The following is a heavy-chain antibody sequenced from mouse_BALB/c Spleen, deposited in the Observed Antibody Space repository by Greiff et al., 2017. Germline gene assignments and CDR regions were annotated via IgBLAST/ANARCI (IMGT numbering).Heavy chain of an antibody. Sequence: EVKVLESGGGLVQPGGSLRLSCATSGFTFSDFYMEWVRQPPGKRLEWIAASRNKANDYTTEYSASVKGRFIVSRDTSQSILYLQMNALRAEDTAIYYCARDAYGNYDYYYAMDDWGQGTSVTVSS. CDR2: SRNKANDYTT. CDR1: GFTFSDFY. V-gene: IGHV7-1*02. J-gene: IGHJ4*01. D-gene: IGHD2-1*01. CDR3: ARDAYGNYDYYYAMDD.